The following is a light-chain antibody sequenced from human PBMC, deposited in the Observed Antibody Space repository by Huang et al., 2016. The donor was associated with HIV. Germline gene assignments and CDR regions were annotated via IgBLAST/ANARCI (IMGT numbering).Light chain of an antibody. CDR2: AAS. CDR3: QQYKSYPCT. CDR1: PGIRNL. V-gene: IGKV1-16*02. J-gene: IGKJ5*01. Sequence: DIQMTQSPSSLSASIGDRVTITCRASPGIRNLLAWIQQKPGKAPRSLIYAASSLRSGVPANFSGSGSGTEFTLTINSLQPEDFATYYCQQYKSYPCTFGLGTRLEIK.